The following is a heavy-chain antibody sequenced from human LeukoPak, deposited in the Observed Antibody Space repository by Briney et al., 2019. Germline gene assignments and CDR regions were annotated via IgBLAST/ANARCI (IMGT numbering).Heavy chain of an antibody. CDR1: GASISGSGYY. CDR2: IYYTGNT. D-gene: IGHD1-26*01. V-gene: IGHV4-39*01. Sequence: PSETLSLTCAVSGASISGSGYYLGWIRQPPGKGLEWIGNIYYTGNTYYNASLQSRVTISIDTSKNQFSLRLHSVTAADTAMYYCAKSGGYGLIDYWGQGTLVTVSS. J-gene: IGHJ4*02. CDR3: AKSGGYGLIDY.